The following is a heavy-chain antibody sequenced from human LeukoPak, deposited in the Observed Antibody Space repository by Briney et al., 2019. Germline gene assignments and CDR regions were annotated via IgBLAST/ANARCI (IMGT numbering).Heavy chain of an antibody. V-gene: IGHV1-18*01. J-gene: IGHJ4*02. CDR3: ARGRQWPGRLHY. Sequence: ASVTVSFKASGYTFTSYGISWVRQAPGQGLEGMGWISAYNGNTNYAQKLQGRVTMTTDTSTSTAYMELRSLRSDDTAVYYCARGRQWPGRLHYWGQGTLVTVSS. D-gene: IGHD6-19*01. CDR1: GYTFTSYG. CDR2: ISAYNGNT.